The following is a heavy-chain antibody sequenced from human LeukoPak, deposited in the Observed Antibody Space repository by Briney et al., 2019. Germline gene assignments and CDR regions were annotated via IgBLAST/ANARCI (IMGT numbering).Heavy chain of an antibody. Sequence: SGGSLRLSCAASGFTFSSYGMHWVRQAPGKGLEWVAVIWYDGSNKYYADSVKGRFTISRDNSKNTLYLQMDSLRDEDTAVYYCTTGPQYSGSHAYWGQGTLVTVSS. CDR2: IWYDGSNK. D-gene: IGHD1-26*01. CDR1: GFTFSSYG. CDR3: TTGPQYSGSHAY. J-gene: IGHJ4*02. V-gene: IGHV3-33*01.